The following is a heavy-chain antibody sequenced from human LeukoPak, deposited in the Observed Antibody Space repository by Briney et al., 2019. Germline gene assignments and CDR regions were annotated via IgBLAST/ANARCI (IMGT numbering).Heavy chain of an antibody. V-gene: IGHV1-69*06. Sequence: GSSVKVSCKASGGTFSSYAISWVRQAPGQGLEWMGGIIPIFGTANYAQKFQGRVTITADKSTSTAYMELSSLRSEDTAVYYCASASNDYGDYQYFQHWGQGTLVTVSS. D-gene: IGHD4-17*01. J-gene: IGHJ1*01. CDR2: IIPIFGTA. CDR3: ASASNDYGDYQYFQH. CDR1: GGTFSSYA.